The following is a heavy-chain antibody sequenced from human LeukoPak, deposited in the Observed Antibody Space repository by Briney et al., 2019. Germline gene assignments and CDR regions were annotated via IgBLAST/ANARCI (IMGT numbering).Heavy chain of an antibody. CDR2: INPNSGGT. D-gene: IGHD3-10*01. CDR1: GYPFTGYY. V-gene: IGHV1-2*02. Sequence: ASVKVSCKASGYPFTGYYIHWVRQAPGQGFEWMGWINPNSGGTNSAQRFQDRVTMTRDTSIITAYMELSSLRSEDTAVYYCATITYSLPDWGQGTLVTVSS. CDR3: ATITYSLPD. J-gene: IGHJ4*02.